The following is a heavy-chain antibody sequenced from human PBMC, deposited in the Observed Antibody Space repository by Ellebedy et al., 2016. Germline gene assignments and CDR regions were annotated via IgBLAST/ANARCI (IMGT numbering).Heavy chain of an antibody. CDR2: ISYDGSNK. D-gene: IGHD3-22*01. CDR3: AKPSYYDSSGPNAFDI. V-gene: IGHV3-30*18. CDR1: GFTFSSYG. J-gene: IGHJ3*02. Sequence: GGSLRLXXAASGFTFSSYGMHWVRQAPGKGLEWVAVISYDGSNKYYADFVKGRFTISRDNSKNTLYLQMNSLRAEDTAVYYCAKPSYYDSSGPNAFDIWGQGTMVTVSS.